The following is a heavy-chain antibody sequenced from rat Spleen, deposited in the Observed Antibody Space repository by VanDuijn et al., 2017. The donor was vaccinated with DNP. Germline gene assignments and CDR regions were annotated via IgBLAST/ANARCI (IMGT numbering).Heavy chain of an antibody. CDR1: GFTFSDYA. Sequence: EVQLVESGGGLVQPGRSMKLSCTASGFTFSDYAMAWVRQSPKKVLEWVATIIYDGSSIYYRDSVKGRFTISRDNAKNTKYLQMASLRSEDTATYYCARHRFTRLDSYWYFDFWGPGTMVTVSS. CDR2: IIYDGSSI. CDR3: ARHRFTRLDSYWYFDF. D-gene: IGHD1-4*01. V-gene: IGHV5-17*01. J-gene: IGHJ1*01.